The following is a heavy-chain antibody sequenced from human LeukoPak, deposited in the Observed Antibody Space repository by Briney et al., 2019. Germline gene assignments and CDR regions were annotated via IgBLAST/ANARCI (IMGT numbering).Heavy chain of an antibody. D-gene: IGHD3-22*01. CDR2: IYYSGST. J-gene: IGHJ4*02. V-gene: IGHV4-39*01. Sequence: SETLSLTCTVSGGSISSSSYYWGWIRQPPGKGLEWIGSIYYSGSTYYNPSLKSRVTISVDTSKNQFSLKLSSVTAADTAVYYCARRPFYSYDSSGYYDYWGQGTLVTVSS. CDR3: ARRPFYSYDSSGYYDY. CDR1: GGSISSSSYY.